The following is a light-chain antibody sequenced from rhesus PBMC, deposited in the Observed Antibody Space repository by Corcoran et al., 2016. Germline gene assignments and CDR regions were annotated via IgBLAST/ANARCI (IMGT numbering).Light chain of an antibody. V-gene: IGKV1-46*01. CDR1: QSFSSS. Sequence: DIQMTQSPSPLSSSVGDTVTITCRASQSFSSSLAWYQQKPGKAPKLLVNSASSLQSGVPSRLSGSKSGTDFTLTISSLQPEDIASYYYQQYCNDPLTFGEGAKVELE. CDR3: QQYCNDPLT. J-gene: IGKJ4*01. CDR2: SAS.